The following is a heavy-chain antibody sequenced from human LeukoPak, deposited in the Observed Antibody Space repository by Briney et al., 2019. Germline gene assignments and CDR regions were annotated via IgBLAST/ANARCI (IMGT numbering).Heavy chain of an antibody. CDR2: IYYSGST. Sequence: SETLSLTCTVSGGSISSYFWSWIRQPPGKGLEWIGYIYYSGSTNYNPSLKSRLTISLDTSKDQFSLKLSSVTAADTTVYYCARHAKDSRDFDYWGQGTLVTVSS. J-gene: IGHJ4*02. D-gene: IGHD4-11*01. V-gene: IGHV4-59*08. CDR3: ARHAKDSRDFDY. CDR1: GGSISSYF.